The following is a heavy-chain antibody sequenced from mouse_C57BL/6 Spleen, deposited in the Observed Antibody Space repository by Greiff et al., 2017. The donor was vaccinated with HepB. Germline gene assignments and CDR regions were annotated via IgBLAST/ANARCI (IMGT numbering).Heavy chain of an antibody. D-gene: IGHD2-5*01. CDR1: GFSLTSYG. CDR3: AKRGNSNYVWFAY. V-gene: IGHV2-9*01. CDR2: IWGGGST. Sequence: VQLVESGPGLVAPSQSLSITCTVSGFSLTSYGVDWVRQPPGKGLEWLGVIWGGGSTNYNSAHMSRLSSSKDNSKSQVFLKMISLQTDDTARYYWAKRGNSNYVWFAYWGQGTLVTVSS. J-gene: IGHJ3*01.